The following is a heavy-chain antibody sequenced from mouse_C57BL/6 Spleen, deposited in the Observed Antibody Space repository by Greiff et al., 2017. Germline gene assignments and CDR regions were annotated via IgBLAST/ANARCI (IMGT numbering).Heavy chain of an antibody. CDR1: GFSFNTYA. D-gene: IGHD1-1*01. CDR2: IRSKSNNYAT. CDR3: VRQITTVVEGSMDY. Sequence: EVKLVESGGGLVQPKGSLKLSCAASGFSFNTYAMNWVRQAPGKGLEWVARIRSKSNNYATYYADSVKDRFTISRDDSESMLYLQMNNLKTEDTAMYYCVRQITTVVEGSMDYWGQGTSVTVSS. J-gene: IGHJ4*01. V-gene: IGHV10-1*01.